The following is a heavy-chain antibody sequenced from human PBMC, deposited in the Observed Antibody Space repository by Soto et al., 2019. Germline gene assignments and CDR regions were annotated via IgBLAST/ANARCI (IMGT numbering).Heavy chain of an antibody. V-gene: IGHV3-23*01. CDR2: ISDSADRI. CDR3: ARDYSLEY. Sequence: PGGSLRLSCKASGFSFSSNSMGWLGQAPGKGLHWVSSISDSADRIYYADSVRGRFTFSRDSSKSMLYLQMNSLRGEDTAVYYFARDYSLEYWGQGTLVTVSS. J-gene: IGHJ4*02. CDR1: GFSFSSNS. D-gene: IGHD4-4*01.